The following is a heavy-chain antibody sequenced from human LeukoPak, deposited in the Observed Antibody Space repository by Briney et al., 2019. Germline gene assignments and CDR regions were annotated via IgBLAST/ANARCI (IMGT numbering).Heavy chain of an antibody. CDR1: GGSISSSNW. D-gene: IGHD3-9*01. CDR2: IYHSGST. CDR3: ARTLTYYDILTGYSSDAFDI. J-gene: IGHJ3*02. Sequence: SETLSLTCAVSGGSISSSNWWSWVRQPPGKGLEWIGEIYHSGSTNYNPSLKSRVTISVDKSKNQFSLKLSSVTAADTAVYYCARTLTYYDILTGYSSDAFDIWGQGTMVTVSS. V-gene: IGHV4-4*02.